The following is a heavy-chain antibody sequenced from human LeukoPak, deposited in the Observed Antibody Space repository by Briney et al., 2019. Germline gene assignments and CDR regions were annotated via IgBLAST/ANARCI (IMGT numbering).Heavy chain of an antibody. V-gene: IGHV3-30*02. CDR3: AKDRRIAARPTFDY. CDR2: IRYDGSNK. CDR1: GFTFSSYA. D-gene: IGHD6-6*01. Sequence: GGSLRLSCAASGFTFSSYAMHWVRQAPGKGLEWVAFIRYDGSNKYYADSVKGRFTISRDNSKNTLYLQMNSLRAEDTAVYYCAKDRRIAARPTFDYWGQGTLVTVSS. J-gene: IGHJ4*02.